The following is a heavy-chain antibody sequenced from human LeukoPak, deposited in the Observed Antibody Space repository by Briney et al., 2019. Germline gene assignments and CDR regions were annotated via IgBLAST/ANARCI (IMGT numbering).Heavy chain of an antibody. V-gene: IGHV3-33*01. D-gene: IGHD3-10*01. CDR3: ARDRASLLWFGESLYGMDV. CDR2: IWYDGSNK. J-gene: IGHJ6*02. CDR1: GFTFSSYG. Sequence: PGRSLRLSCAASGFTFSSYGMHWVRQAPGKGLEWVAVIWYDGSNKYYADSVKGRFTISRDNSKNTLYLQMNSLRAEDTAVYYCARDRASLLWFGESLYGMDVWGQGTTVTVSS.